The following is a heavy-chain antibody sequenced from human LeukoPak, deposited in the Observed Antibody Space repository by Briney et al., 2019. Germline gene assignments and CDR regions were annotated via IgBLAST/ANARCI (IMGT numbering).Heavy chain of an antibody. CDR1: GFTFSNYG. Sequence: PGGSLRLSCAASGFTFSNYGMNWVRQAPGKGLEWVSSISSNSRYTYYADSVKGRFTISRDNAKSSLYLQMNSLRADDTAVYYCARAAEAAAFDYWGQGTLVTVSS. D-gene: IGHD6-13*01. V-gene: IGHV3-21*01. J-gene: IGHJ4*02. CDR3: ARAAEAAAFDY. CDR2: ISSNSRYT.